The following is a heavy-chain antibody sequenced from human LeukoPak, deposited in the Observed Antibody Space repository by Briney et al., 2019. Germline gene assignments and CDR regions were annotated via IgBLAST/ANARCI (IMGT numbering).Heavy chain of an antibody. CDR2: ISWSGGSM. CDR1: GFTFSIYS. Sequence: PGGSLRLSCAASGFTFSIYSMNWVRQAPGKGVEGVAGISWSGGSMDYADSLKGRFTISTDNAKNSLYLQMNSPRAEDTALYYCAKDVRPSSGFSPIDYWGQGTLVTVSS. J-gene: IGHJ4*02. CDR3: AKDVRPSSGFSPIDY. D-gene: IGHD3-22*01. V-gene: IGHV3-9*01.